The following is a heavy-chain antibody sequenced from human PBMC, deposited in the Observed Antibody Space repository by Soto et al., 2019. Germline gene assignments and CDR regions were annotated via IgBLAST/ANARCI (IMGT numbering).Heavy chain of an antibody. V-gene: IGHV3-23*01. CDR1: GFTFSSYA. Sequence: EVQLLESGGGLVQPGGSLRLSCAASGFTFSSYAMSWVRQAPGKGLEWVSAISGSGGSTYYADSVKGRFTISRDNSKNTLDLQMNRLRAEATAVYYCAKGRGYCSSTSCYVGSDYWGQGTLVIVSS. CDR2: ISGSGGST. J-gene: IGHJ4*02. CDR3: AKGRGYCSSTSCYVGSDY. D-gene: IGHD2-2*01.